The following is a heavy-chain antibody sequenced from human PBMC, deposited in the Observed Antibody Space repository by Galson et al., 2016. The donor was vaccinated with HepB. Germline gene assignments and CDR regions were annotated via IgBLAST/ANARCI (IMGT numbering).Heavy chain of an antibody. CDR1: GYIFTRYY. Sequence: SVKVSCKASGYIFTRYYMHWVRQVPGQGLEWMGIIDPSGGTTNYAQKVQGRVTMTRDTSTSTVYLELSSLRSEDTAVYYCAREGVVVVPAANIGFDPWGQGTLVTVSP. V-gene: IGHV1-46*01. J-gene: IGHJ5*02. D-gene: IGHD2-2*01. CDR2: IDPSGGTT. CDR3: AREGVVVVPAANIGFDP.